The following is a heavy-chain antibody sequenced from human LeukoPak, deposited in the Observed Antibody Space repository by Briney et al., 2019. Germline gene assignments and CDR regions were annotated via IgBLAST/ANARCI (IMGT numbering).Heavy chain of an antibody. V-gene: IGHV1-2*02. CDR3: ARSSSGWSHGY. CDR2: INPNSGAT. D-gene: IGHD6-19*01. Sequence: GASVKVSCKASGYTFTGYYMYWVRQAPGQGLEWMGWINPNSGATNYAQKFQGRVTVTRDTSITTSYMNLSGLRSDDTAVYYCARSSSGWSHGYWGQGTLVTASS. CDR1: GYTFTGYY. J-gene: IGHJ4*02.